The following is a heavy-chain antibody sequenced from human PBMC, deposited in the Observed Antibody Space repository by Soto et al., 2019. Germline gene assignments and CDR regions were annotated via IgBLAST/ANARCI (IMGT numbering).Heavy chain of an antibody. CDR2: ISGYNGNT. CDR3: ARDPGFGFGYSYAFAMVV. Sequence: QVQLVQSGAEVKKPGASVKVSCKASGYTFSNYGISWVRQGPGQGLEWMGWISGYNGNTHNEEKVQDRIKMTTDTSTSTTYLELRSLRSDDTAVYFCARDPGFGFGYSYAFAMVVWGQGTTVTVSS. V-gene: IGHV1-18*01. D-gene: IGHD5-18*01. J-gene: IGHJ6*02. CDR1: GYTFSNYG.